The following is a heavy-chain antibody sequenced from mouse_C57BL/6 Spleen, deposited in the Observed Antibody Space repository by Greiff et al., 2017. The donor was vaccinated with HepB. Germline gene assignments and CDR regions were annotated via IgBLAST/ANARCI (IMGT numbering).Heavy chain of an antibody. CDR1: GFTFSNYW. CDR3: TSNPYAMDY. Sequence: EVMLVESGGGLVQPGGSMKLSCVASGFTFSNYWMNWVRQSPEKGLEWVAQIRLKSDNYATHYAESVKGRFTISRDDSKSSVYLQMNNLRAEDTGIYYCTSNPYAMDYWGQGTSVTVSS. D-gene: IGHD2-5*01. V-gene: IGHV6-3*01. CDR2: IRLKSDNYAT. J-gene: IGHJ4*01.